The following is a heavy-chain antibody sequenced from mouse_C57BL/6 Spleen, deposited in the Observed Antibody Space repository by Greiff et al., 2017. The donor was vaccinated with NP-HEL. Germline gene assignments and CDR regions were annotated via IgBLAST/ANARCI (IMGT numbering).Heavy chain of an antibody. CDR2: ISSGGDYI. D-gene: IGHD2-1*01. CDR3: AREHGNCGDDMDY. V-gene: IGHV5S21*01. CDR1: GFTFSSYD. J-gene: IGHJ4*01. Sequence: EVQLMESGEGLVKPGGSLKLSCAASGFTFSSYDMTWVRQTPGKRLEWVAYISSGGDYIYYADTVKGRSTISRDNARNTLYLQMRSLNSEDTAMYYCAREHGNCGDDMDYWGQGTSVTVSS.